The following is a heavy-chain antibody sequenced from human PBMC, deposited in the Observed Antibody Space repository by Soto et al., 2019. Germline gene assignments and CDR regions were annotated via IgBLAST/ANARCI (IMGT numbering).Heavy chain of an antibody. CDR3: ARDYSSSWNYYYYGMDV. V-gene: IGHV4-4*07. CDR1: GGSISSYY. CDR2: IYTSGST. D-gene: IGHD6-13*01. Sequence: SETLSLTCTVSGGSISSYYWSWIRQPAGKGLEWIGRIYTSGSTNYNPSLKSRVTMSVDTSKNQFSLKLSSVTAADTAVYYCARDYSSSWNYYYYGMDVWGQGTTVTVSS. J-gene: IGHJ6*02.